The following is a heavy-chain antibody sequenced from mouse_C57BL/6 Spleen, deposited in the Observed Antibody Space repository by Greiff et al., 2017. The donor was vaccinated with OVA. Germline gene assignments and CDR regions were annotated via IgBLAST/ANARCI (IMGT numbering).Heavy chain of an antibody. CDR3: ARAFYYGNYWYFDV. Sequence: QVQLQQPGAELVRPGTSVKLSCKASGYTFTSYWMHWVKQRPGQGLEWIGVIDPSDSYTNYNQKFKGKATLTVDTSSSTAYMQLSSLTSEDSAVYYCARAFYYGNYWYFDVWGTGTTVTVSS. D-gene: IGHD2-1*01. J-gene: IGHJ1*03. V-gene: IGHV1-59*01. CDR2: IDPSDSYT. CDR1: GYTFTSYW.